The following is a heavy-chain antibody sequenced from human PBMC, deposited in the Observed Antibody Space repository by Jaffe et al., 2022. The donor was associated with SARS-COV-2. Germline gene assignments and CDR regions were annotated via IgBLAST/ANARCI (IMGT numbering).Heavy chain of an antibody. CDR3: ARDPGAYYYGMDV. V-gene: IGHV3-33*01. J-gene: IGHJ6*02. D-gene: IGHD3-10*01. CDR1: GFTFSSYG. Sequence: QVQLVESGGGVVQPGRSLRLSCAASGFTFSSYGMHWVRQAPGKGLEWVAVIWYDGSNKYYADSVKGRFTISRDNSKNTLYLQMNSLRAEDTAVYYCARDPGAYYYGMDVWGQGTTVTVSS. CDR2: IWYDGSNK.